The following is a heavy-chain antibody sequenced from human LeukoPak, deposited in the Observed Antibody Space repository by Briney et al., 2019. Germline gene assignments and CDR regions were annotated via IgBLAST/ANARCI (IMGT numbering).Heavy chain of an antibody. CDR1: GGSISSYY. CDR2: IYYSGST. CDR3: AREFPGGQFDY. J-gene: IGHJ4*02. Sequence: SETLSLTCTVSGGSISSYYWSWIRQPPGKGLEWIGYIYYSGSTNYNPSLKSRVTISVDTSKNQFSLKLSSVTAADTAVYYCAREFPGGQFDYWGQGTLVTVSS. V-gene: IGHV4-59*01. D-gene: IGHD4-23*01.